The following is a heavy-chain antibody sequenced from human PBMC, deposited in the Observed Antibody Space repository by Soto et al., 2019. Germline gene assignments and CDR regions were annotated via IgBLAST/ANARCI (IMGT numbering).Heavy chain of an antibody. D-gene: IGHD3-22*01. Sequence: ASVKVSCKASGYNFNTYGITWVRQAPGQGLEWMGWISVNSGTTNYARKIQGRVTMTTDTSSSTAFMELRSLRSDDTAVYYCARNDTSGHYSDYWGQGTLVTVSS. CDR3: ARNDTSGHYSDY. CDR1: GYNFNTYG. V-gene: IGHV1-18*01. J-gene: IGHJ4*02. CDR2: ISVNSGTT.